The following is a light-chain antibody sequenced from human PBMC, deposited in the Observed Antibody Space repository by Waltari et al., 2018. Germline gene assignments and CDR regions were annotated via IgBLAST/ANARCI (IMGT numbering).Light chain of an antibody. CDR1: QSVTSIS. CDR2: GTS. V-gene: IGKV3-20*01. Sequence: ELVLTQPPATLSLSSGERATLSCRASQSVTSISLTWYQQKLGQAPMLLIYGTSTMATGIPDRFSGSGSGTDFTLTISRLDPEDFAVYYCQQYDGEVVTFGGGTKVEI. J-gene: IGKJ4*01. CDR3: QQYDGEVVT.